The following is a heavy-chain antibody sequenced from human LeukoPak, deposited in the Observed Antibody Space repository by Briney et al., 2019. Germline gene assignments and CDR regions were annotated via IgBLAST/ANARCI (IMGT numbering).Heavy chain of an antibody. CDR2: ISSSSSYI. CDR1: GFTFSSYS. D-gene: IGHD6-13*01. CDR3: TTAAGTKDDAFDI. V-gene: IGHV3-21*01. J-gene: IGHJ3*02. Sequence: TGGSLRLSCAASGFTFSSYSMNWVRQAPGKGLEWVSSISSSSSYIYYADSVKGRFTISRDNAKNSLYLQMNSLRAEDTAVYYCTTAAGTKDDAFDIWGQGTMVTVSS.